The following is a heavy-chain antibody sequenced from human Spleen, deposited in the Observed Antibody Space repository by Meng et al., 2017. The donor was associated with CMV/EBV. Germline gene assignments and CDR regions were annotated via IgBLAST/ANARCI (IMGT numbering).Heavy chain of an antibody. J-gene: IGHJ5*02. D-gene: IGHD1-1*01. V-gene: IGHV1-2*02. CDR2: IKTRRGEK. CDR1: GYTFNDYK. Sequence: SCKCSGYTFNDYKTHWWGQGPRQGIEWMGWIKTRRGEKKRAKKEDGSVTITRYMTFTTAYIELTTLKSGDAAMYYCARGGNGGCFDPWGQGTLVTVSS. CDR3: ARGGNGGCFDP.